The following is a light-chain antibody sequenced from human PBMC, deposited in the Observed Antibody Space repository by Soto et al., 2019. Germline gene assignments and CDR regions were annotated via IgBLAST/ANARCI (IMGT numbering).Light chain of an antibody. V-gene: IGKV3-15*01. CDR3: QQYNSWPLT. CDR2: GAS. CDR1: QSVGSN. J-gene: IGKJ3*01. Sequence: EIVMTQSPVTLTVSPGERATLSCRASQSVGSNLAWYQQKPGQPPRLLIYGASTRATGIPVRFSGSGSGTEFTLTISSLRSEDFAVYFCQQYNSWPLTFGPGTKVDIK.